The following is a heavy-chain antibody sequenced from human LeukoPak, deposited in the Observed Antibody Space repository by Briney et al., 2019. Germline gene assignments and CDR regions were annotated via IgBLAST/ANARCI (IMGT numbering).Heavy chain of an antibody. CDR1: GFTFSSYS. CDR3: ARDRYDSNGYYSDY. CDR2: ITGSSSTI. V-gene: IGHV3-48*04. D-gene: IGHD3-22*01. J-gene: IGHJ4*02. Sequence: PGGSLRLSCAASGFTFSSYSMNWVRQAPGKGLEWVSYITGSSSTIYYADSVKGRFTISRDNTKNSLYLQVNSLRAEDTAVYYCARDRYDSNGYYSDYWGQGTLVTVSS.